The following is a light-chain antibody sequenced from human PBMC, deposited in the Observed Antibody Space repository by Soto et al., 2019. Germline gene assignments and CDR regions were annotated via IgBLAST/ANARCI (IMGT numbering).Light chain of an antibody. CDR2: ANN. V-gene: IGLV1-47*02. Sequence: QSVLTQPPSASGTPGQRVTISCSGSSSNIGNNYVYWYQQFPGTAPKLLIYANNRRPSGVPERFSGSKSGNTASLTISGLQSEDEADYYCTSYTPTGALVFGSGTKLTVL. CDR3: TSYTPTGALV. CDR1: SSNIGNNY. J-gene: IGLJ3*02.